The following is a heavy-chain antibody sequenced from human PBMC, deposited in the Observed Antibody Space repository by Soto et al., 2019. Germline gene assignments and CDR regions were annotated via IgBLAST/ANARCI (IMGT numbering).Heavy chain of an antibody. Sequence: ASVKVSCKASGYTFTSYYMHWVRQAPGQGLEWMGIINPSGGSTSYAQKFQGRVTMTRDTSTSTVYMELSSLRSEDTAVYYCARTYYDFWSGYYTSVDGMDVWGQGTTVTVSS. V-gene: IGHV1-46*01. CDR3: ARTYYDFWSGYYTSVDGMDV. J-gene: IGHJ6*02. CDR2: INPSGGST. CDR1: GYTFTSYY. D-gene: IGHD3-3*01.